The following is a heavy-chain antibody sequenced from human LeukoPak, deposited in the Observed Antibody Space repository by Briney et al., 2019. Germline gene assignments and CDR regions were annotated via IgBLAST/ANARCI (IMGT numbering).Heavy chain of an antibody. CDR1: GGSFSGYY. CDR2: INHSGST. D-gene: IGHD1-26*01. Sequence: SETLSLTCAVYGGSFSGYYWSWIRQPPGKGLEWIGEINHSGSTNYNPSPKSRVTISVDTSKNQFSLKLSSVTAADTALYYCAYSGSYGHLGYWGQGIPVTVAS. CDR3: AYSGSYGHLGY. J-gene: IGHJ4*02. V-gene: IGHV4-34*01.